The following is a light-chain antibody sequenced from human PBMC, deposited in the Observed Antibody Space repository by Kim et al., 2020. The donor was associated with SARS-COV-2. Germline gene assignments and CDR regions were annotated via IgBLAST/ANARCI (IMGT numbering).Light chain of an antibody. Sequence: AFKGARATIIGGASKGVKTYLAWYNNIPGKAPQPPFPVSPTLYSGVPQRFTASGSGTHFTLTINTLESEDFAPYYCHQYYTYPLTLGGGTKVDIK. V-gene: IGKV1-8*01. CDR2: VSP. CDR3: HQYYTYPLT. J-gene: IGKJ4*01. CDR1: KGVKTY.